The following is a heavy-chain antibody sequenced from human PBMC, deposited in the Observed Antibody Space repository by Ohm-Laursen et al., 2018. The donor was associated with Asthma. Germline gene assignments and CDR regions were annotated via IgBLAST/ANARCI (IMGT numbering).Heavy chain of an antibody. J-gene: IGHJ4*02. V-gene: IGHV3-33*01. CDR1: GFTFSYYG. Sequence: SLRLSCAASGFTFSYYGMHWVRQAPGKGLEWVAVIWHDGSNKYYADSVKGRFTISRDNSKNTLYLQMNSLRAEDTAVYYCARDITLYSSSSSRSLWGQGTLVTVSS. D-gene: IGHD6-13*01. CDR3: ARDITLYSSSSSRSL. CDR2: IWHDGSNK.